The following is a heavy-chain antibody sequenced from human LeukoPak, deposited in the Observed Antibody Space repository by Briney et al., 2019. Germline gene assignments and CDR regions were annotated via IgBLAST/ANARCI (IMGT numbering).Heavy chain of an antibody. D-gene: IGHD6-19*01. V-gene: IGHV3-23*01. CDR3: AKNGGWYYFDY. CDR2: ISGSGGST. CDR1: GFTFSSYW. J-gene: IGHJ4*02. Sequence: GGSLRLSCAASGFTFSSYWMHWVRQAPGKGLEWVSAISGSGGSTYYADSVKGRFTISRDNSKNTLYLQMNSLRAEDTSVYYCAKNGGWYYFDYWGQGTLVTVSS.